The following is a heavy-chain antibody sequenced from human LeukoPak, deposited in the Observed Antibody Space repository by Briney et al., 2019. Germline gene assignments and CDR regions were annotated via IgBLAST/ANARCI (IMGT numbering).Heavy chain of an antibody. V-gene: IGHV3-30*02. CDR3: AKDLSIVATILGY. D-gene: IGHD5-12*01. CDR2: IRYDGSNK. Sequence: GGSLRLSCAASGFTFSSYGMHWVRQAPGKGLEWVAFIRYDGSNKYYADSVKGRFTISRDNSKNTLYLQMNSLRAEDTAVYYCAKDLSIVATILGYWGQGTLVTVSS. CDR1: GFTFSSYG. J-gene: IGHJ4*02.